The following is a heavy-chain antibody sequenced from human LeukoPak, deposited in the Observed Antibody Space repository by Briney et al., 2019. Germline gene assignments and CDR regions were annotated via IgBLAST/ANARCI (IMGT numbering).Heavy chain of an antibody. D-gene: IGHD2-2*01. CDR2: IYYSGSI. V-gene: IGHV4-59*01. CDR1: GGSISSYY. CDR3: ARVVLLNNQLLPSWFDP. J-gene: IGHJ5*02. Sequence: PSETLSLTCTVSGGSISSYYWSWIRQPPGKGLEWIGYIYYSGSINYNPSLKSRVTISVDTSKNQFSLKLSSVTAADTAVYYCARVVLLNNQLLPSWFDPWGQGTLVTVSS.